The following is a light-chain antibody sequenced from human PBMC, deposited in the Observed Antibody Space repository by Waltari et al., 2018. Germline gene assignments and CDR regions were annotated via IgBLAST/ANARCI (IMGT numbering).Light chain of an antibody. J-gene: IGKJ4*01. CDR1: QCVRSY. CDR2: DAP. V-gene: IGKV3-11*01. CDR3: QQRSDWLLT. Sequence: EIVLSQSPATLSVSQGERATLSCRASQCVRSYLAWHQKKSGQAPRLPIYDAPNRATGIPARFSGGGSGTDFTLTISSLEPEHFAVYYCQQRSDWLLTFGGGTKVEIK.